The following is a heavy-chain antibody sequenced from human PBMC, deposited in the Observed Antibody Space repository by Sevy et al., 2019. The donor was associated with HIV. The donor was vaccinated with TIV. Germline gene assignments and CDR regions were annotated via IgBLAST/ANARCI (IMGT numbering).Heavy chain of an antibody. D-gene: IGHD2-15*01. CDR1: GFTFSSYW. Sequence: GGSLRLSCAASGFTFSSYWMSWVRQAPGKGLEWVANIKQDGSEKYYVDSVKGRFTISRDNAKNSLYLQMNSLRAEDTAGYYGARVPNKYCSGGSCYSGGWFDPWGQGTLVTVSS. V-gene: IGHV3-7*03. CDR3: ARVPNKYCSGGSCYSGGWFDP. CDR2: IKQDGSEK. J-gene: IGHJ5*02.